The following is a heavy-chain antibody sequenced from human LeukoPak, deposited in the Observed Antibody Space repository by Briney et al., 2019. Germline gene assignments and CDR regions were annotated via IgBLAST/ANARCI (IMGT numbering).Heavy chain of an antibody. V-gene: IGHV5-51*01. CDR1: GYSFTNYW. CDR2: IYPGDSDT. D-gene: IGHD2-15*01. CDR3: ARYYCTGGNCPTYFDF. Sequence: GESLKISCKGSGYSFTNYWIAWVRQMPGKGLEWMGIIYPGDSDTRYSPSFQGQVTISADKSIDTAYLQWSSLKASDTAMYYCARYYCTGGNCPTYFDFWGQGALVTVSS. J-gene: IGHJ4*02.